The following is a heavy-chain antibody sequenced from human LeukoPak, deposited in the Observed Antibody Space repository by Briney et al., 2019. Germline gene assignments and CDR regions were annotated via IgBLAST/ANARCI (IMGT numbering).Heavy chain of an antibody. Sequence: GGSLRLSCAASGFNLSSYSMNWVRQAPGKGLEWVSSLSFSSSYIYYADSVKGRFTISRGNAKNSLYLQMNSLRVEDTAVYYCARDMEYFDYWGQGTLVTVSS. D-gene: IGHD1-1*01. CDR3: ARDMEYFDY. CDR1: GFNLSSYS. V-gene: IGHV3-21*01. J-gene: IGHJ4*02. CDR2: LSFSSSYI.